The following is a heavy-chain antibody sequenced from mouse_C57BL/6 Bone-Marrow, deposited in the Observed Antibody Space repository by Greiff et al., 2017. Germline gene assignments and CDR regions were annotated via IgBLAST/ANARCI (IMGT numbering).Heavy chain of an antibody. CDR3: AREYYGSSWAY. Sequence: QVQFQQSGAELARPGASVKLSCKASGYTFTSYGISWVKQRTGQGLEWIGEIYPRCGNTYYNEKFKGKATLTADKSSSTAYMELRSLTSEDSAVYFCAREYYGSSWAYWGQGTLVTVSA. V-gene: IGHV1-81*01. CDR2: IYPRCGNT. J-gene: IGHJ3*01. D-gene: IGHD1-1*01. CDR1: GYTFTSYG.